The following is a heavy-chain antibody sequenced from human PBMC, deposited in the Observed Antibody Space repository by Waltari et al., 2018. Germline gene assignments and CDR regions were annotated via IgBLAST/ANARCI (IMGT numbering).Heavy chain of an antibody. D-gene: IGHD6-19*01. CDR2: ISSSGSTM. CDR1: GFTFSSYE. Sequence: EVQLVESVGGLVQPGGSLRLSCAASGFTFSSYEMNWVRQAPGKGLEWVSYISSSGSTMYYADSVKGRFTISRDNAKNSLYLQMNSLRAEDTAVYYCARVGQWRLDAFDIWGQGTMVTVSS. CDR3: ARVGQWRLDAFDI. V-gene: IGHV3-48*03. J-gene: IGHJ3*02.